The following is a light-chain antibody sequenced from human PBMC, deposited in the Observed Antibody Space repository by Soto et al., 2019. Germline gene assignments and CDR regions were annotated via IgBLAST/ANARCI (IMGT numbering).Light chain of an antibody. CDR3: QQSYSTTWT. CDR1: QSISSW. J-gene: IGKJ1*01. Sequence: DIPMTQSPSTLSGSVRDKVTITCRASQSISSWLAWYQQKPGKAPKLLIYAASSLQSGVPSRFSGSGSETDFTLTISSLQPEHFATYSCQQSYSTTWTFGQGTKVDIK. CDR2: AAS. V-gene: IGKV1-39*01.